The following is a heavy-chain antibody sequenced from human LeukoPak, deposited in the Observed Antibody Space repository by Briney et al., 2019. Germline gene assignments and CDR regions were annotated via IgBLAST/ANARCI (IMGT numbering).Heavy chain of an antibody. V-gene: IGHV1-8*01. CDR2: MNPNSGNA. CDR1: GYTFTSYD. CDR3: ARAMVRGLSNPFDY. D-gene: IGHD3-10*01. Sequence: ASVKVSCKASGYTFTSYDINWVRQAAGQGLEWMGWMNPNSGNAGYAQKFQDRVTMTRNTSISTAYMELSSLRSEDTAVYYCARAMVRGLSNPFDYWGQGTLVTVSS. J-gene: IGHJ4*02.